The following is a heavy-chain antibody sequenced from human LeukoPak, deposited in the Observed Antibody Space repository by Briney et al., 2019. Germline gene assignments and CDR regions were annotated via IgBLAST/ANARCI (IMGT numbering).Heavy chain of an antibody. J-gene: IGHJ4*02. CDR1: GGSFSGYY. CDR3: ARHRVDYYDSSGYFY. D-gene: IGHD3-22*01. V-gene: IGHV4-34*01. CDR2: INHSGST. Sequence: SETLSLTCAVYGGSFSGYYWSWIRQPPGKGLEWIGEINHSGSTNYNPSLKSRVTISVDTSKNQFSLKLSSVTAADTAVYYCARHRVDYYDSSGYFYWGQGTLVTVSS.